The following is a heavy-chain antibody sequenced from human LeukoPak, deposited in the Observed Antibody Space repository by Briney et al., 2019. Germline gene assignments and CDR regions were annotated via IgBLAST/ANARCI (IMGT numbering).Heavy chain of an antibody. Sequence: SGTLSLTCAVSGGSISSSNWWSWVRQPPGKGLEWIGEIYHSGSTYYNPSLKSRVTISIDTSKNQFSLKLSSVTAADTAVYYCASTAGADMFDYWGQGTLVTVSS. CDR3: ASTAGADMFDY. D-gene: IGHD1-26*01. CDR1: GGSISSSNW. CDR2: IYHSGST. J-gene: IGHJ4*02. V-gene: IGHV4-4*02.